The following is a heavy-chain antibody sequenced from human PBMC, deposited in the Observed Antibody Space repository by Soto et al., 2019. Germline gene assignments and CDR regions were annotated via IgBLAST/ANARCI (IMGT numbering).Heavy chain of an antibody. CDR2: INAGNGNT. CDR1: GYTFTSYA. D-gene: IGHD1-26*01. J-gene: IGHJ6*02. Sequence: GASVKVSFKASGYTFTSYAMHWVRQAPGQRLEWMGWINAGNGNTKYSQKFQGRVTITRDTSASTAYMELSSLRSEDTAVYYCARENVGNYYYYGMDVWGQGTTVTVSS. V-gene: IGHV1-3*01. CDR3: ARENVGNYYYYGMDV.